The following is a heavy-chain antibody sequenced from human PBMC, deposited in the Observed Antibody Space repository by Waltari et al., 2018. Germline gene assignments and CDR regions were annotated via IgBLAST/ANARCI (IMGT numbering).Heavy chain of an antibody. J-gene: IGHJ4*02. CDR2: RWFEGGDE. CDR1: GFSLSHYG. Sequence: QLQLVESGGGVVQPGKSLRLSCAASGFSLSHYGMHWVRQAPGRGVEWVALRWFEGGDEYYADSVRGRFTISRDNSKNLLDLHMDSLGVDDTAVYYCAKDAFGNTYMDHWGQGTLVTVSS. CDR3: AKDAFGNTYMDH. D-gene: IGHD3-16*01. V-gene: IGHV3-30*18.